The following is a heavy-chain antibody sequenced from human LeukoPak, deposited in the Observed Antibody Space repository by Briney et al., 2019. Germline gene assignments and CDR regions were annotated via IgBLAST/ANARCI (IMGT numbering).Heavy chain of an antibody. CDR3: TSTLGY. J-gene: IGHJ4*02. Sequence: PGGSLRLPCAASGFTFSNAWMTWVRQAPGKGLEWVGRIKRKTDGGTTDYAAPVKGRFTISRDDSKNTLYLEMNSLKTEDTAVYYCTSTLGYWGQGTLVTVSS. D-gene: IGHD6-13*01. V-gene: IGHV3-15*01. CDR1: GFTFSNAW. CDR2: IKRKTDGGTT.